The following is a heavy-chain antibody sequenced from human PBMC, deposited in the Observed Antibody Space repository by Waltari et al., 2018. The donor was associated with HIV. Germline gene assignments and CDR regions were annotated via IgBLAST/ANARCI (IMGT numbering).Heavy chain of an antibody. CDR3: ARGRTSVGATTAPTFGY. Sequence: QVQLQQWGAGLLKPSETLSLTCAVYGGSFSGYYWSWIRQPPGKGLEWIGEINHSGSTNYNPSLKSRVTISVDTSKNQVSLKLSSVTAADTAVYYCARGRTSVGATTAPTFGYWGQGTLVTVSS. D-gene: IGHD1-26*01. CDR1: GGSFSGYY. CDR2: INHSGST. J-gene: IGHJ4*02. V-gene: IGHV4-34*01.